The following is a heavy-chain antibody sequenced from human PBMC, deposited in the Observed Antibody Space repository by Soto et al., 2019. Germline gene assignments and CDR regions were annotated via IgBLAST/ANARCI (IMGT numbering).Heavy chain of an antibody. V-gene: IGHV4-4*02. Sequence: QVQLQESGPGLVKPSGTLSLTCAVSSGSISSSNWWSWVRQPPGKGLDWIGEIYHSGSTNYNPSLKSRVTISVDKSKNQFSLKRSSVTAADTAVYYCACLGSGVTWGYEEDWFDPWGQGTLVTVSS. J-gene: IGHJ5*02. CDR2: IYHSGST. CDR1: SGSISSSNW. CDR3: ACLGSGVTWGYEEDWFDP. D-gene: IGHD3-10*02.